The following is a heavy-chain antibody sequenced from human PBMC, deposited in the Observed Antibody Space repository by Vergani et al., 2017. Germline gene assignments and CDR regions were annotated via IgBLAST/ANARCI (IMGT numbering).Heavy chain of an antibody. V-gene: IGHV3-30*03. J-gene: IGHJ6*03. CDR1: GFTFSSYG. D-gene: IGHD1-1*01. CDR2: ISYDGSNK. Sequence: QVQLVESGGGVVQPGRSLRLSCAASGFTFSSYGMHWVRQAPGKGLEWVAVISYDGSNKYYADSVKGRFTISRDNSKNTLYLEMNALRAEDTAVYYCARDFLTRVTTLDYYYMGVWGKGTTVTVSS. CDR3: ARDFLTRVTTLDYYYMGV.